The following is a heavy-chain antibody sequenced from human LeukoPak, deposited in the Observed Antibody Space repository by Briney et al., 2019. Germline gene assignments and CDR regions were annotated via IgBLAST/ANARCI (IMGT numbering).Heavy chain of an antibody. CDR1: GDTFANYY. J-gene: IGHJ6*03. CDR3: ARGYYDFWPHYYMDV. D-gene: IGHD3-3*01. Sequence: ASVKVSCRASGDTFANYYIHWVRQAPGQGLEWMGWINPNSGGTNYAQKFQGRVTMTRDTSISTAYMELSRLRSDDTAVYYCARGYYDFWPHYYMDVWGKGTTVTVSS. CDR2: INPNSGGT. V-gene: IGHV1-2*02.